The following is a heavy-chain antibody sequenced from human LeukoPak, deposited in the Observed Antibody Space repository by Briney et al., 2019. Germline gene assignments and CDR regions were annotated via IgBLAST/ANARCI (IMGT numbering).Heavy chain of an antibody. Sequence: SETLSLTCTVSGGSISSGVYYWRWIRQHPGKGLEWIGYIYYSGSTYYNPSLKSRVTISVDTSKNQFSLKLSSVTAADTAVYYCARVLRGRIAVAGTFDYWGQGTLVTVSS. V-gene: IGHV4-31*03. CDR3: ARVLRGRIAVAGTFDY. CDR1: GGSISSGVYY. CDR2: IYYSGST. D-gene: IGHD6-19*01. J-gene: IGHJ4*02.